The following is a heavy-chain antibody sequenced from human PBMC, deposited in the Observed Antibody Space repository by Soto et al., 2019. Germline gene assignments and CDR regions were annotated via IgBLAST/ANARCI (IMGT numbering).Heavy chain of an antibody. D-gene: IGHD1-26*01. Sequence: QVQLQESGPGLVKPSETLSLTCTVSGGSISSYYWSWIRQPPGKGLEWIGYIYYSGSTNYNPSLKSRVTISVDTSKNQFSLKLSSVTAADTAVYYCASINSPGTWDDYWGQGTLVTVSS. CDR1: GGSISSYY. V-gene: IGHV4-59*01. J-gene: IGHJ4*02. CDR3: ASINSPGTWDDY. CDR2: IYYSGST.